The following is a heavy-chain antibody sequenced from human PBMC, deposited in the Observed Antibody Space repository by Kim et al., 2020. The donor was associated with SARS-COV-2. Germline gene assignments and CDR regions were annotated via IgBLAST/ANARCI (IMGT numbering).Heavy chain of an antibody. CDR3: ARTYYDSSGYYYVVGYFDY. J-gene: IGHJ4*02. V-gene: IGHV3-66*01. D-gene: IGHD3-22*01. Sequence: GRFTISRDNSKNTLYLQMNSLRAEDTAVYYCARTYYDSSGYYYVVGYFDYWGQGTLVTVSA.